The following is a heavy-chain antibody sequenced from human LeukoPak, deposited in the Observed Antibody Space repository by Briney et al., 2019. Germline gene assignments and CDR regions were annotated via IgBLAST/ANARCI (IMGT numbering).Heavy chain of an antibody. CDR1: GYTFTCYF. CDR3: ARDLGWGGEEAFDI. CDR2: INPNSGGT. Sequence: ASMKVSCKASGYTFTCYFIHWVRQAPGQGLEWMGCINPNSGGTNYAQNFQGRVTMTRDTSTSTAYMELSRLRSDDTAVYYCARDLGWGGEEAFDIWGQGTMVTVSS. J-gene: IGHJ3*02. D-gene: IGHD2-21*01. V-gene: IGHV1-2*02.